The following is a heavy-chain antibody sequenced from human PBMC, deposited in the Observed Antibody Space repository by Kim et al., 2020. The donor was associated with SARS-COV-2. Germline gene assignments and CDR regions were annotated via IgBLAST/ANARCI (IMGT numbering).Heavy chain of an antibody. CDR3: ARAGNEGYCSGGSCYGAAY. CDR1: GFTFSSYA. CDR2: ISYDGSNK. J-gene: IGHJ4*02. Sequence: GGSLRLSCAASGFTFSSYAMHWVRQAPGKGLEWVAVISYDGSNKYYADSVKGRFTISRDNSKNTLYLQMNSLRAEDTAVYYCARAGNEGYCSGGSCYGAAYWGQGTLVTVSS. D-gene: IGHD2-15*01. V-gene: IGHV3-30-3*01.